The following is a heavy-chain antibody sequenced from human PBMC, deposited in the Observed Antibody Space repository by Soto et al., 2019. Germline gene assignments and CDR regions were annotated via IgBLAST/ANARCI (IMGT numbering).Heavy chain of an antibody. CDR1: GFSLSTTGVG. Sequence: QITLKESGPTLEKPTQTLTLTCTFSGFSLSTTGVGVGWIRQPRGKALEWLALIYWDGEKRYSPSLKSRLTITKDTCKNQVVLTMNNMDPVDTATYYCAHRPWYAFEPWGQGSLVTVSP. D-gene: IGHD6-13*01. CDR3: AHRPWYAFEP. CDR2: IYWDGEK. J-gene: IGHJ5*02. V-gene: IGHV2-5*02.